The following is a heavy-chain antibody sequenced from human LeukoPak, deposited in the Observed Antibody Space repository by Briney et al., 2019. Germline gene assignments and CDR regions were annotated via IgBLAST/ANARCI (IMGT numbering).Heavy chain of an antibody. V-gene: IGHV4-59*01. Sequence: PSETLSLTCSVSGGSISSYYWSWIRQPPWKGLEWIGYIYYSGSTNYNPSLKSRVTISVDTSKNQFSLKLSSVTAADTAVYYCARDSGYGDYGWGQGTLVTVSS. CDR3: ARDSGYGDYG. CDR2: IYYSGST. CDR1: GGSISSYY. D-gene: IGHD4-17*01. J-gene: IGHJ1*01.